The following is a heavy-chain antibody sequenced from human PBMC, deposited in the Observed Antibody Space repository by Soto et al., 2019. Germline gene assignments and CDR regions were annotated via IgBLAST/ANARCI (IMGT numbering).Heavy chain of an antibody. V-gene: IGHV1-69*13. Sequence: ASVKVSCKASGGTFSSYAISWVRQAPGQGLEWMGGIIPIFGTANYAQKFQGRVTITADESTSTAYMELSSLRSEDTAVYYCARVVVGTRVSYYYYGMDVWGQGTTVTVSS. J-gene: IGHJ6*02. CDR3: ARVVVGTRVSYYYYGMDV. CDR2: IIPIFGTA. D-gene: IGHD2-15*01. CDR1: GGTFSSYA.